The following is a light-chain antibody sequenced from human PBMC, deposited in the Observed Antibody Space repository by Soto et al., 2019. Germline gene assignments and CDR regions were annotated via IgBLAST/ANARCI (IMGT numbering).Light chain of an antibody. J-gene: IGLJ3*02. V-gene: IGLV8-61*01. Sequence: QTVVTQEPSFSVSPGGTVTLTCGLSSDSVSTLYYPTWFQQTPGQAPRTLIYRTNTRSSGVPDRFSGSILGTRAALTITGAQADDESNYYCMLYMGGGFNWVFGGGTKLTVL. CDR1: SDSVSTLYY. CDR3: MLYMGGGFNWV. CDR2: RTN.